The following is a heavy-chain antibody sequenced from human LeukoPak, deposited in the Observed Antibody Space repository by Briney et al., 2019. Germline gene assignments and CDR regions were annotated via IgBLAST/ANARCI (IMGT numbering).Heavy chain of an antibody. CDR2: ISYDGSNK. Sequence: GGSLRLSCAASGFTFSSYGLHWVRQAPGKGLERVAVISYDGSNKYYADSVKGRFTISRDNSKNTLYLQMNSLRAEDTAVYYCAKEGYNWSYNVYMDVWGKGTTVTVSS. D-gene: IGHD1-7*01. CDR1: GFTFSSYG. CDR3: AKEGYNWSYNVYMDV. J-gene: IGHJ6*03. V-gene: IGHV3-30*18.